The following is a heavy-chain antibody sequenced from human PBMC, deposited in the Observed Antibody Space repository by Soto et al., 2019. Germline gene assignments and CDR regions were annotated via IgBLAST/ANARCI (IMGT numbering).Heavy chain of an antibody. CDR1: GYTFITYG. J-gene: IGHJ4*02. V-gene: IGHV1-18*01. CDR2: ISTYNGNT. Sequence: QVQLVQSGAEVKKPGASVKVSCKASGYTFITYGVSWVRQAPGQGLDWLGWISTYNGNTRYAERLQGRVTMTTDTTTHTADLELRNLRSDDTAVYYCARGPTDYYDNSANYFLDYWGQGTLVTVSS. D-gene: IGHD3-22*01. CDR3: ARGPTDYYDNSANYFLDY.